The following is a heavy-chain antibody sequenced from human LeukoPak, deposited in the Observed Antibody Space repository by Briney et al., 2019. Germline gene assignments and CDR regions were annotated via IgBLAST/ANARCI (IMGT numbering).Heavy chain of an antibody. J-gene: IGHJ4*02. CDR1: GGSFSGYS. D-gene: IGHD2-15*01. Sequence: PSETLSLTCAVYGGSFSGYSWSWIRQPPGKGLEWIGYIYHSGSTYYNPSLKSRVTISVDRSKNQFSLKLSSVTAADTAVYYCAREGYFHNFDYWGQGTLVTVSS. CDR3: AREGYFHNFDY. V-gene: IGHV4-30-2*01. CDR2: IYHSGST.